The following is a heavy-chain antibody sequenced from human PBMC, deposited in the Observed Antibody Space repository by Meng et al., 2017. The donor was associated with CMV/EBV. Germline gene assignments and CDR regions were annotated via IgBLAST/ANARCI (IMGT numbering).Heavy chain of an antibody. CDR1: GGSFSGYY. Sequence: GSLRLSCAVYGGSFSGYYWSWIRQPPGKGLEWIGEINHSGSTNYNPSLKTRVTISVDTSKNQFSLKLSSVTAADTAVYYCARGSWFDPWGQGTLVTASS. CDR3: ARGSWFDP. V-gene: IGHV4-34*01. CDR2: INHSGST. J-gene: IGHJ5*02.